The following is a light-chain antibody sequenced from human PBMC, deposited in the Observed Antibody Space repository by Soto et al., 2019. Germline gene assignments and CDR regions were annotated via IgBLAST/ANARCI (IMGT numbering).Light chain of an antibody. CDR1: QSISTN. CDR2: TTS. Sequence: QLTQSPSSLSASVGDRVTITCRASQSISTNLNWYQQKSGRVPKLLIHTTSKLQSAVPSRFSGSGSGTEFTLTISSLQPEDFATYYCQQSYITSWTFGQGTKVEVK. J-gene: IGKJ1*01. V-gene: IGKV1-39*01. CDR3: QQSYITSWT.